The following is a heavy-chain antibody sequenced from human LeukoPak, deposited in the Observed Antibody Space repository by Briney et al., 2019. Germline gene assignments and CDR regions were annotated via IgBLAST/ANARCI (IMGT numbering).Heavy chain of an antibody. V-gene: IGHV1-2*02. Sequence: SVKVSCKASGYTFTGYYMHWVRQAPGQGLEWMGWINPNSGGTNYAQKFQGRVTMTRDTSISTAYMELSRLRSDDTAVYYCASLYYYDSSGYQSFDYWGQGTLVAVSS. CDR1: GYTFTGYY. D-gene: IGHD3-22*01. J-gene: IGHJ4*02. CDR2: INPNSGGT. CDR3: ASLYYYDSSGYQSFDY.